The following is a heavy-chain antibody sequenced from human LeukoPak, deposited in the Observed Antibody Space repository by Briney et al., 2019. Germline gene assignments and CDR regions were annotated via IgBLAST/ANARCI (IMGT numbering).Heavy chain of an antibody. Sequence: PSETLSLTCTVSGASIRSYYWSWIRQPPGQGLEWIGYIYYSGNTDCNPSLQSRVTISVYMSKNQFSLKLSSVTAADTAVYYCARGSGGELSRHFDYWGQGTLVTVSS. D-gene: IGHD3-16*02. CDR1: GASIRSYY. J-gene: IGHJ4*02. CDR2: IYYSGNT. V-gene: IGHV4-59*01. CDR3: ARGSGGELSRHFDY.